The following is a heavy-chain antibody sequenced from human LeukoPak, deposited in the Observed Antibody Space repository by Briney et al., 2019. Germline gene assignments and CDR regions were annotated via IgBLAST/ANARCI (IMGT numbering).Heavy chain of an antibody. CDR3: TSRYCTTTNCYSFDN. D-gene: IGHD2-2*01. Sequence: GGSLRLSCAASGFTFDDYGMSWVRQAPGKGLEWVSSISSSSAHISYADSVKGRFSISRDNAKNSLYLQMNSLRVEDTAVYYCTSRYCTTTNCYSFDNWGQGTMVTVSS. J-gene: IGHJ3*02. V-gene: IGHV3-21*01. CDR2: ISSSSAHI. CDR1: GFTFDDYG.